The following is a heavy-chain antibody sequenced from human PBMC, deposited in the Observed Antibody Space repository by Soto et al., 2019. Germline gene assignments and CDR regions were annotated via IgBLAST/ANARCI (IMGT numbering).Heavy chain of an antibody. CDR1: EFTFNNYA. J-gene: IGHJ4*02. V-gene: IGHV3-23*01. CDR2: ISADGAGT. D-gene: IGHD3-9*01. CDR3: ARELAVKNPGEFDS. Sequence: PGGSLRLSCTGSEFTFNNYAMSWARQAPGKGLEWVSGISADGAGTYYAESVKGRFTISRDNSKNTVYLQMHRLRAADTATYYCARELAVKNPGEFDSWGQGALVTVSS.